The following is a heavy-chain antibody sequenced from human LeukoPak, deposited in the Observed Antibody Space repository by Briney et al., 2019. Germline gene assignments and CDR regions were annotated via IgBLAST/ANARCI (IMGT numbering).Heavy chain of an antibody. CDR1: GGSFSGYY. J-gene: IGHJ6*02. CDR3: ARGMAVYYYYGMDV. CDR2: INHSGST. D-gene: IGHD5-24*01. V-gene: IGHV4-34*01. Sequence: PETLSLTCAVYGGSFSGYYWSWIRQPPGKGLEWIGEINHSGSTNYNPSLKSRVTISVDTSKNQFSLKLSPVTAADTAVYYCARGMAVYYYYGMDVWGQGTTVTVSS.